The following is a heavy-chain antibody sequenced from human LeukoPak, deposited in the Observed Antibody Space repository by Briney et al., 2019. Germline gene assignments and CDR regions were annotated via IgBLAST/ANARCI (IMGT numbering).Heavy chain of an antibody. CDR3: AISLRGGYNSGHGDY. CDR2: ISDSGCRT. V-gene: IGHV3-23*01. D-gene: IGHD5-18*01. CDR1: GFTFRSFA. J-gene: IGHJ4*02. Sequence: GGSLRLSCAASGFTFRSFAMNWVRQAPGKGLEWVSTISDSGCRTYYADSVKGRFTVSRDNSKNTLYLQMDSLRAEDTAVFYCAISLRGGYNSGHGDYWGPGTLVTVSS.